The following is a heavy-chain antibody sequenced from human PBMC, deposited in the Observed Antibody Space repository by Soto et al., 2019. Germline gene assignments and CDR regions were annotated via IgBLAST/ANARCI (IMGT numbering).Heavy chain of an antibody. CDR3: ARESTARCGGDCSTDY. V-gene: IGHV3-30-3*01. D-gene: IGHD2-21*02. CDR1: GFTFSSYA. CDR2: ISYDGSNK. Sequence: QVQLVESGGGVVQPGRSLRLSCAASGFTFSSYAMHWVRQAPGKGLEWVAVISYDGSNKYYADSVKGRFTISRDNSKNTLYLQMNSLRAEDTAVYYCARESTARCGGDCSTDYWGKGTLVTVSS. J-gene: IGHJ4*02.